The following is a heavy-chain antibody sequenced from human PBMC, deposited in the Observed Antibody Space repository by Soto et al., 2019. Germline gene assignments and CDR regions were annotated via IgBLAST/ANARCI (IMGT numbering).Heavy chain of an antibody. Sequence: QVQLVESGGGAVQPGTSLRLSCAASGFTSSSFVIHWVRQAPGKGLEWLAVISSDGNNQYYADSVKGRFTISRDNSKKTLYLQVNSLRAEDTAVYFCAKERGVLDAFDIWGQGTMVTVS. CDR2: ISSDGNNQ. V-gene: IGHV3-30*18. D-gene: IGHD3-10*01. CDR3: AKERGVLDAFDI. CDR1: GFTSSSFV. J-gene: IGHJ3*02.